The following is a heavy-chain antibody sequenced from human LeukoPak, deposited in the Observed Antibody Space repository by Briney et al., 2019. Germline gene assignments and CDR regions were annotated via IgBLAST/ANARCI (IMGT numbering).Heavy chain of an antibody. J-gene: IGHJ4*02. CDR1: GFIFSSYG. D-gene: IGHD3-22*01. V-gene: IGHV3-33*06. CDR2: IWHDGSND. Sequence: PGRSLRLSCAASGFIFSSYGMHWVRQAPGKGLEWAARIWHDGSNDDYADSVKGRFTISRDNSKNTLYLQMNSLRAEDTAIYYCAKVTGEYYDTSGAFDYWGQGTLVTVSS. CDR3: AKVTGEYYDTSGAFDY.